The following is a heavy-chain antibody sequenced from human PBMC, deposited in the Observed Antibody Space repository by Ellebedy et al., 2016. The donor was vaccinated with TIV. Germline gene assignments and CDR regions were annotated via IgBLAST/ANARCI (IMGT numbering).Heavy chain of an antibody. D-gene: IGHD3-3*01. CDR3: ATFPGSTIFGLVYWFDP. CDR2: FYPEDGET. CDR1: GYTLTELS. Sequence: ASVKVSCKVSGYTLTELSMHWVRQAPGKGLEWMGGFYPEDGETIYAQKFQGRVTMTEDTSTDTAYMELSSLRSEDTAVYYCATFPGSTIFGLVYWFDPWGQGTLVTVSS. J-gene: IGHJ5*02. V-gene: IGHV1-24*01.